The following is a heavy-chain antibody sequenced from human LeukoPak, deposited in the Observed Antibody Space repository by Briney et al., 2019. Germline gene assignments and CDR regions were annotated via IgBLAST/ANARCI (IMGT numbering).Heavy chain of an antibody. J-gene: IGHJ4*02. CDR1: GFTFSTYA. V-gene: IGHV3-30*04. CDR2: ISYDGNNK. CDR3: ARDRPYFDY. Sequence: GGSLRLSCAASGFTFSTYAMHWVRQAPGKGLEWVAVISYDGNNKYYADSVKGRFTISRDNSENTLYLQMNSLRGEDTAVYYCARDRPYFDYWGQGTLVTDST.